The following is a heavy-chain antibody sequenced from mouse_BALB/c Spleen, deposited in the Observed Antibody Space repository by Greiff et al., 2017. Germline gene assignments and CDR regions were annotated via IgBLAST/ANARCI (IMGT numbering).Heavy chain of an antibody. Sequence: QVQLKQSGAELAKPGASVKMSCKASGYTFTSYWMHWVKQRPGQGLEWIGYINPSTGYTEYNQKFKDKATMTVDKSSSTAYMELARLTSEDSAIYYCARLGENYGYDGWFAYWGQGTLVTVSA. D-gene: IGHD2-2*01. CDR1: GYTFTSYW. V-gene: IGHV1-7*01. CDR2: INPSTGYT. CDR3: ARLGENYGYDGWFAY. J-gene: IGHJ3*01.